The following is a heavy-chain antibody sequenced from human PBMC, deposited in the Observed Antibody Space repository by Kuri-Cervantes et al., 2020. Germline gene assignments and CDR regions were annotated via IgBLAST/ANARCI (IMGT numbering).Heavy chain of an antibody. V-gene: IGHV3-21*01. CDR3: ARSLEVWGSYRNAFDI. J-gene: IGHJ3*02. Sequence: GGSLRLSCAASGFTFSNYSMNWVRQAPGKGLEWVSSISSSSSYIYYADSVKGRFTISRDNAKNSLYLQMNSLRAEDSAVYYCARSLEVWGSYRNAFDIWGQGTMVTVSS. CDR2: ISSSSSYI. CDR1: GFTFSNYS. D-gene: IGHD3-16*01.